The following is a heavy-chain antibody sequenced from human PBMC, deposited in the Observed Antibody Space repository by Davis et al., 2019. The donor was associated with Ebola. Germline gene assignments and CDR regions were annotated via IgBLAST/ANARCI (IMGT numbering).Heavy chain of an antibody. CDR3: ATEVAGGAFDI. CDR2: ISTFSTYM. V-gene: IGHV3-21*04. CDR1: GFTFSSYS. J-gene: IGHJ3*02. Sequence: GESLKIPCAASGFTFSSYSMNWVRQAPGKGLEWVSSISTFSTYMYYADSVKGRFTISRDKAKSSLFLQMNSLRAEDTAVYYCATEVAGGAFDIWGRGTMVTVSS. D-gene: IGHD6-19*01.